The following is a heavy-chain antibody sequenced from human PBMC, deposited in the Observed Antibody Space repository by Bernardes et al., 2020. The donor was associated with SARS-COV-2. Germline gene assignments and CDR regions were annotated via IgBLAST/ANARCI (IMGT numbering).Heavy chain of an antibody. CDR3: ARAYRYYGDFHYFDY. J-gene: IGHJ4*02. CDR2: ISFDGSNK. D-gene: IGHD4-17*01. V-gene: IGHV3-30-3*01. CDR1: GFTFSSYA. Sequence: GGSLRLSCAASGFTFSSYAMHWVPQAPGKGLEWVAIISFDGSNKYYADSVKGRFTISRDNSKNTLYLQMNSLRAEDTAVYYCARAYRYYGDFHYFDYWGQGTLVTVSS.